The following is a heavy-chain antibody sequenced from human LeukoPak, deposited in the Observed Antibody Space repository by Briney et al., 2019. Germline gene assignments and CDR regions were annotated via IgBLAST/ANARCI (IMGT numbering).Heavy chain of an antibody. J-gene: IGHJ6*02. D-gene: IGHD3-22*01. CDR1: GFTFSSYW. CDR3: ARDYDSSGYFYYYYGMDV. Sequence: GGSLRLSCAASGFTFSSYWMSWVRQAPGKGLEWVANIKQERSEKYYVDSVKGRFTISRDNAKNSLYLQMNSPRAEDTAVYYCARDYDSSGYFYYYYGMDVWGQGTTVTVSS. CDR2: IKQERSEK. V-gene: IGHV3-7*01.